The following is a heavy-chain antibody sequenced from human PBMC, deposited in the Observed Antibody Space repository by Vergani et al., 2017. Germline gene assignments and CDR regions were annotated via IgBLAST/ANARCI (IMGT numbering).Heavy chain of an antibody. CDR3: AREGGPHESEEGATGSFDY. Sequence: VQLVESGGGVVQPGRSLRLSCAASGFTFSSYAMHWVRQAPGKGLEWVAVISYDGSNKYYADSVKGRFTISRDNSKNTLYLQMNSLRAEDTAVYYCAREGGPHESEEGATGSFDYWGQGTLVTVSS. CDR2: ISYDGSNK. V-gene: IGHV3-30-3*01. D-gene: IGHD1-26*01. J-gene: IGHJ4*02. CDR1: GFTFSSYA.